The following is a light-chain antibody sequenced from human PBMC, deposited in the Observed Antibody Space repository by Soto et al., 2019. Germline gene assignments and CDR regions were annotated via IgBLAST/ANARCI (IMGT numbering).Light chain of an antibody. J-gene: IGKJ2*01. CDR2: DVS. Sequence: DIQMTQSPSSLSASVGDRVSITCQASHYVNKYLTWYQQKPGKAPNLLIYDVSKLKTGVASRFMGSGSGTQFTLTITNLQPAEFATYYCQHHDVTPYTFGQGTRLDIK. V-gene: IGKV1-33*01. CDR1: HYVNKY. CDR3: QHHDVTPYT.